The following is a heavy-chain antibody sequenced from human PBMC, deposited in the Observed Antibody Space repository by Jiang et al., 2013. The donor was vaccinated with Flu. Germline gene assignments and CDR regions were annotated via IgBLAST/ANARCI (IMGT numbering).Heavy chain of an antibody. Sequence: SVKGRFTISRDNAKNSLYLQMNSLRAEDTAVYYCARYTMVRGFDYWGQGTLVTVSS. CDR3: ARYTMVRGFDY. V-gene: IGHV3-11*03. D-gene: IGHD3-10*01. J-gene: IGHJ4*02.